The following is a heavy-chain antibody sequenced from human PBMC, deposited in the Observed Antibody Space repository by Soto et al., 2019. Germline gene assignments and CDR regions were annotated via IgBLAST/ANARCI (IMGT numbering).Heavy chain of an antibody. J-gene: IGHJ4*02. Sequence: HPGGSLRLSCASSGFTFSSYGMHWVRQAPGKGLDWVAVIWYDGSNKYYADSVKGRFTISRDNSKNTLFLQMDSLRAEDTAVYYCARSAGKGGIAAPIDYWGQGTLVTVSS. CDR3: ARSAGKGGIAAPIDY. V-gene: IGHV3-33*01. CDR1: GFTFSSYG. CDR2: IWYDGSNK. D-gene: IGHD6-13*01.